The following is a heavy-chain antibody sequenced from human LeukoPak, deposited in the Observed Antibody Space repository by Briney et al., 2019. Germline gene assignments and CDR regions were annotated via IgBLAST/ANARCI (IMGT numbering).Heavy chain of an antibody. CDR1: GYTFTSYY. Sequence: ASVKVSCKASGYTFTSYYMHWVRQAPGQGLEWMGIINPSGGSTSYAQKFQGRVTMTRDTSISTAYMELSRLRSDDTAVYYCARGPSGGTDGFDPWGQGTLVTVSS. V-gene: IGHV1-46*01. D-gene: IGHD2-15*01. CDR3: ARGPSGGTDGFDP. J-gene: IGHJ5*02. CDR2: INPSGGST.